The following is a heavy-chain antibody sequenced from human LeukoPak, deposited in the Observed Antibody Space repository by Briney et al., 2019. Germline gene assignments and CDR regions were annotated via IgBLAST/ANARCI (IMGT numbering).Heavy chain of an antibody. CDR3: ARDLSAAFDF. D-gene: IGHD6-19*01. V-gene: IGHV3-33*01. CDR1: GFPFSSYG. CDR2: LVYDARS. Sequence: GGSLRLSWAASGFPFSSYGMHWVRQAPGKGLEWVARLVYDARSDYANSVKGRFSISRDDSKNTLFLDMSNLRVEDTALYYCARDLSAAFDFWGQGVLVTVSS. J-gene: IGHJ4*02.